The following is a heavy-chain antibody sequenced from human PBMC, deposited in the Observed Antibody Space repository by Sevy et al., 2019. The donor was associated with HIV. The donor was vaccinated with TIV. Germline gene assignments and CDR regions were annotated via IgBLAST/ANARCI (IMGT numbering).Heavy chain of an antibody. CDR1: GFTFTLYA. CDR3: ARVAVEYCTDDCYHRFDY. CDR2: ISYSGTNK. Sequence: GGSLRLSCAASGFTFTLYALHWVRQAPGKGLEWVALISYSGTNKYYADSVKGRFTISRDDSKNTAYLQMNNLRTDDTAVYYCARVAVEYCTDDCYHRFDYWGQGTQVTVSS. J-gene: IGHJ4*02. D-gene: IGHD2-21*02. V-gene: IGHV3-30-3*01.